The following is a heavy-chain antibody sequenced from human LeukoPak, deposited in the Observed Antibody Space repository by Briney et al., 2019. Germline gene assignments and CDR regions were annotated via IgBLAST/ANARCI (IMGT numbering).Heavy chain of an antibody. CDR3: ARYPRCFDY. CDR1: GFTFNSYW. D-gene: IGHD4-17*01. J-gene: IGHJ4*02. Sequence: GESLRLSCAASGFTFNSYWMSWVRQAPGKGLEWVATIKEDGSVTFYVDSVKGRFSISRDNSKNSLYLQMDSLRAEDTAVYYCARYPRCFDYWGQGSLVTVSS. CDR2: IKEDGSVT. V-gene: IGHV3-7*03.